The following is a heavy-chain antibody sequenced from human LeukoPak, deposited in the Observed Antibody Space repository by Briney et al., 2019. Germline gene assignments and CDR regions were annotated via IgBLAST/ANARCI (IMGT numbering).Heavy chain of an antibody. J-gene: IGHJ4*02. Sequence: GGPLRLSCAASGFTFSSYSMNWVRQAPGKGLEWVSSISSSSSYIYYADSVKGRFTISRDNAKNSLYLQMNSLRAEDTAVYYCARDPDSSGYYYFDYWGQGTLVTVSS. V-gene: IGHV3-21*01. CDR1: GFTFSSYS. CDR3: ARDPDSSGYYYFDY. CDR2: ISSSSSYI. D-gene: IGHD3-22*01.